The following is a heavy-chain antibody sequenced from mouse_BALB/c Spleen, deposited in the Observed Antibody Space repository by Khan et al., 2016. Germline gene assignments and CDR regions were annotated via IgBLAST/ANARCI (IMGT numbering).Heavy chain of an antibody. CDR2: ARNKANGFTA. CDR3: ARNLNDGYYWNLDV. CDR1: GFTFTAYY. J-gene: IGHJ1*01. D-gene: IGHD2-3*01. Sequence: EVELVESGGGLVQPGDSLRLSCTTSGFTFTAYYMSWVRQPPGEALEWLGFARNKANGFTAEYSASVKGRFTISRDNSQSILYLKMNTLRAEDSATYYCARNLNDGYYWNLDVWGAGTTVTVSS. V-gene: IGHV7-3*02.